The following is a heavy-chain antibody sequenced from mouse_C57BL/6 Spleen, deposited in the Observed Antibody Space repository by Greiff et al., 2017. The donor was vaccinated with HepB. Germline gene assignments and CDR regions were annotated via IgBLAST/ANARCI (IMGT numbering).Heavy chain of an antibody. J-gene: IGHJ2*01. CDR3: ASYGYYFDY. CDR1: GFTFSDYG. Sequence: EVKLVESGGGLVKPGGSLKLSCAASGFTFSDYGMHWVRQAPEKGLEWVAYISSGSSTIYSADTVKGRFTISRDNAKNTLFLQMTSLRSEDTAMYYCASYGYYFDYWGQGTTLTVSS. CDR2: ISSGSSTI. V-gene: IGHV5-17*01. D-gene: IGHD1-1*02.